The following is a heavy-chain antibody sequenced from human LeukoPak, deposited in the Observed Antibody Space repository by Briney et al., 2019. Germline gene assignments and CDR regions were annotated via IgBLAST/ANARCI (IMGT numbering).Heavy chain of an antibody. V-gene: IGHV4-38-2*02. D-gene: IGHD3-22*01. J-gene: IGHJ4*02. CDR1: GYFISYGFY. CDR2: IYHSGST. CDR3: ARDRSLGDSSGYEIDS. Sequence: PSGTLSLTCSVSGYFISYGFYWGWIRQSPGKGLEWIGSIYHSGSTHYNPSFKSRVTISVDTSNNQFSLRLSSVTAADTAIYYCARDRSLGDSSGYEIDSWGQGTQVIVSS.